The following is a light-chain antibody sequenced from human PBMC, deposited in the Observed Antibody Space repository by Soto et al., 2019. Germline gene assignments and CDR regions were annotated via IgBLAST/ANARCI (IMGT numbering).Light chain of an antibody. J-gene: IGKJ1*01. CDR3: QQYNSYPWS. CDR1: QSISRR. CDR2: DAS. V-gene: IGKV1-5*01. Sequence: DIQMIQSPSALSASVGDRVTNTCRASQSISRRLAWYQQKPGKAPKLLIYDASSLESGVPAGFSGSGSGTQFTLTISSLQPDDFATYYCQQYNSYPWSFGQGTRVEIK.